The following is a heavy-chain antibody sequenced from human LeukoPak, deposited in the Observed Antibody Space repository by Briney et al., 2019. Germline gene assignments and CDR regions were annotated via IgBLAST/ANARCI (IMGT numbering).Heavy chain of an antibody. CDR1: GFTFSSYA. CDR3: ARSSSTSDDAFDI. CDR2: ISYDGSNK. D-gene: IGHD2-2*01. J-gene: IGHJ3*02. Sequence: PGGSLRLSCAASGFTFSSYAMHWVRQAPGKGLEWVAVISYDGSNKYYADSVKGRFTISRDNSKNTLYLQMNSLRAEDTAVYYCARSSSTSDDAFDIWGQGTMVTVSS. V-gene: IGHV3-30-3*01.